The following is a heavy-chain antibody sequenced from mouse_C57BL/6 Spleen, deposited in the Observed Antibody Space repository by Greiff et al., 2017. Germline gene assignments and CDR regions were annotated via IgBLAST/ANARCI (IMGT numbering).Heavy chain of an antibody. CDR2: INPNNGGT. J-gene: IGHJ1*03. D-gene: IGHD1-1*01. V-gene: IGHV1-18*01. CDR1: GYTFTDYN. Sequence: EVQLQQSGPELVKPGASVKIPCKASGYTFTDYNMDWVKQSHGKSLEWIGDINPNNGGTIYNQKFKGKATLTVDKSSSTAYMELRSLTAEDTAVYYCARDDFDYGSSYGYFDVWGTGTTVTVSS. CDR3: ARDDFDYGSSYGYFDV.